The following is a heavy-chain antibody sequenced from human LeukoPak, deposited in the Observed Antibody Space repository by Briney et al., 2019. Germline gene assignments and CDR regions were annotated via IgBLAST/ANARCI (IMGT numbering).Heavy chain of an antibody. CDR2: ISSSSSYI. D-gene: IGHD6-13*01. CDR3: ARDIAAAAFDI. CDR1: GFTFSSYS. J-gene: IGHJ3*02. V-gene: IGHV3-21*04. Sequence: GGSLRLSCAASGFTFSSYSMNWVRQAPGKGLEWVSSISSSSSYIYYADSVKGRFTISRDNAKNSLYLQMNSLRAEDTAVYYCARDIAAAAFDIWGQGTMVTVSS.